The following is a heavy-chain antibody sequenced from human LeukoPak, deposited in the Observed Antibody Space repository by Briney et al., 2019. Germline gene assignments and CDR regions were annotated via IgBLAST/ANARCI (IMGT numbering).Heavy chain of an antibody. V-gene: IGHV3-23*01. J-gene: IGHJ4*02. Sequence: GGSLRLSCAASGFTFSSYAMSWVRQAPGKGLALVSASRGSGDRTPYADSVKGLLTISRDNSKNTLYLEMNSLRAEDTAVYYCAKDIGSYYDYWGQGILVTVSS. D-gene: IGHD3-10*01. CDR3: AKDIGSYYDY. CDR2: SRGSGDRT. CDR1: GFTFSSYA.